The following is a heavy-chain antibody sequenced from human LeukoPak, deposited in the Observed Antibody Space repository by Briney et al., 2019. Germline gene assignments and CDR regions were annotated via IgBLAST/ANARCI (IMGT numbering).Heavy chain of an antibody. D-gene: IGHD3-22*01. CDR3: ARHVYDSSGYYFYFDY. Sequence: SETLSLTCTVSGGSISSYYWSWIRQPPGKGLEWVGYIYYSGSTNYNPSLKSRVTISVDTSKNQFSLKLSSVTAAATAVYYCARHVYDSSGYYFYFDYWGQGTLVTVSS. V-gene: IGHV4-59*08. CDR2: IYYSGST. CDR1: GGSISSYY. J-gene: IGHJ4*02.